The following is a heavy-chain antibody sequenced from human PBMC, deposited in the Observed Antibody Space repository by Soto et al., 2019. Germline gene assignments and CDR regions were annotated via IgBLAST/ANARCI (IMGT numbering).Heavy chain of an antibody. V-gene: IGHV3-30*18. Sequence: PGGSLRLSCAASGFTFSSYGMHWVRQAPGKGLEWVAVISYDGSNKYYADSVKGRFTISRDNSKNTLYLQMNSLRAEDTAVYYCAKDFTIFGVRFEMDVWGKGTTVTVS. CDR1: GFTFSSYG. CDR2: ISYDGSNK. J-gene: IGHJ6*03. CDR3: AKDFTIFGVRFEMDV. D-gene: IGHD3-3*01.